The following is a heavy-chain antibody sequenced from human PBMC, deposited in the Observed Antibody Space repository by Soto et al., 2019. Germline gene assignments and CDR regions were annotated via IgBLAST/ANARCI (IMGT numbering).Heavy chain of an antibody. CDR3: ARDRCSSTSCYEEYYYYYGMDV. CDR1: GFTFSSYA. V-gene: IGHV3-30-3*01. D-gene: IGHD2-2*01. CDR2: ISYDGSNK. J-gene: IGHJ6*02. Sequence: QVQLVESGGGVVQPGRSLRLSCAASGFTFSSYAMHWVRQAPGKGLEWVAVISYDGSNKYYADSVKGRFTISRDNSKNTLYLQTNSLRAEDTAVYYCARDRCSSTSCYEEYYYYYGMDVWGQGTTVTVSS.